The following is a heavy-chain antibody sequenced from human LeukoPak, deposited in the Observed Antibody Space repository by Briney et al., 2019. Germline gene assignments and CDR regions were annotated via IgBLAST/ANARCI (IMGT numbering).Heavy chain of an antibody. CDR3: ARVGSGYYMYYFDY. D-gene: IGHD3-22*01. Sequence: PSETLSLTCTVSGGSISSGGYYWSWIRQHPGKGLEWIGYIYYNGHTYYNPSLKSRVTMSVDTSKNQFSLNLTSVTAADTAVYYCARVGSGYYMYYFDYWGQGTLVTVSS. V-gene: IGHV4-31*03. CDR2: IYYNGHT. J-gene: IGHJ4*02. CDR1: GGSISSGGYY.